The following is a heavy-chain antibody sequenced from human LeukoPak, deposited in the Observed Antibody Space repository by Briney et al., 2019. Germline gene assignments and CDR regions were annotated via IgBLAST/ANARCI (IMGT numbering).Heavy chain of an antibody. CDR3: ARAGDSPFDY. J-gene: IGHJ4*02. V-gene: IGHV4-30-2*01. D-gene: IGHD1-14*01. CDR2: IYHSGST. CDR1: GGSISSGGYS. Sequence: SVTLSLTCAVSGGSISSGGYSWSWIRQPPGKGLGWIGYIYHSGSTYYNPSLKSRVTISVDRSKSQFSLKLSSVTAADTAVYYCARAGDSPFDYWGQGTLVTVSS.